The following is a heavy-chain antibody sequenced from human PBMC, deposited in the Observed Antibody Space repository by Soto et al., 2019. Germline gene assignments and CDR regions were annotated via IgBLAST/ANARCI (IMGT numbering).Heavy chain of an antibody. Sequence: EVQLLESGGGLVQPGGSLRLSCAASGFTFSNYAMTWVRQAPGKGLEWVSVITGSGGGTYFVDSVKGRFTISRDNSKNTVYLQMNSLRAEDPAVYYCANRPLTAAGFDYWGQGTLVTVSS. J-gene: IGHJ4*02. V-gene: IGHV3-23*01. CDR1: GFTFSNYA. CDR2: ITGSGGGT. CDR3: ANRPLTAAGFDY. D-gene: IGHD6-13*01.